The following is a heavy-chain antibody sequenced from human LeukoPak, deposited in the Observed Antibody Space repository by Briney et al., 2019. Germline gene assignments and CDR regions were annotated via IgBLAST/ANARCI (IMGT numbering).Heavy chain of an antibody. V-gene: IGHV1-69*04. J-gene: IGHJ4*02. D-gene: IGHD2-21*02. CDR3: ASSLNHSYCGGDCYLI. Sequence: SVKVSCMSSGGTFSSYAISWVRQAPGQGLEWMGRIIPIFGIANYAQKFQGRVTITSDKSTSTAYMELSSLRSEDTAVYYCASSLNHSYCGGDCYLIWGQGTLVTVSS. CDR1: GGTFSSYA. CDR2: IIPIFGIA.